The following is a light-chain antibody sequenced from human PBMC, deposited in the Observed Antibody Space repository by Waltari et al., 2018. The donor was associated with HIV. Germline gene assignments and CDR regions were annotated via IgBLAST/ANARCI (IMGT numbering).Light chain of an antibody. Sequence: QSVLTQPPSASGTPGQRVTISCSGSSSNIGSHTVNWYQQLPGTAPKRLIYSNNPRPSGVPDRFSGSKSGTSASLAISGLQSEDEADYYCAAWDDSLNGPVFGGGTKLTVL. CDR3: AAWDDSLNGPV. CDR2: SNN. V-gene: IGLV1-44*01. J-gene: IGLJ3*02. CDR1: SSNIGSHT.